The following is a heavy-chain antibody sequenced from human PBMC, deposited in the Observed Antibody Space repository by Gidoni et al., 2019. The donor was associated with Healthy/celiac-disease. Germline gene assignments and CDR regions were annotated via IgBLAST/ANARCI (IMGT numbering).Heavy chain of an antibody. CDR2: ISGGGGST. Sequence: EVQLLDSGGGLVQPGGSLRPSCSAPGFPFLSYAMIWVRQGPGKGLEWVSVISGGGGSTYYAGSVKGRFTISRDNSKNTLYLKMNSLRAEDTAVYYCAKDPGSYYDYVWGSSNWFDPWGQGTLVTVSS. CDR1: GFPFLSYA. D-gene: IGHD3-16*01. CDR3: AKDPGSYYDYVWGSSNWFDP. J-gene: IGHJ5*02. V-gene: IGHV3-23*01.